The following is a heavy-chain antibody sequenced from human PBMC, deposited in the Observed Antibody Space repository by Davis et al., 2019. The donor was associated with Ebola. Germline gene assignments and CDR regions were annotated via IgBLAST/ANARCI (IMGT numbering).Heavy chain of an antibody. D-gene: IGHD3-22*01. V-gene: IGHV1-3*01. Sequence: AASVKVSCKASGYTFTSYSIHWVRQAPGQRLEWMGWINVGNGKTKYSQKFQDRVIITRDTSANTAYMELSSLKSEDTAIYYCARGVVVPTDWGPGTLVTVSS. CDR3: ARGVVVPTD. CDR1: GYTFTSYS. J-gene: IGHJ4*02. CDR2: INVGNGKT.